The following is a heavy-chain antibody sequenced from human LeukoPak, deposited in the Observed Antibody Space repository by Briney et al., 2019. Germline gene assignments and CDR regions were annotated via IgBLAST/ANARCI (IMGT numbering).Heavy chain of an antibody. D-gene: IGHD5-12*01. CDR3: ARGTAESSGYGEFDY. J-gene: IGHJ4*02. V-gene: IGHV4-34*01. CDR1: GGSFSGYY. Sequence: SETLSLTCAVYGGSFSGYYWSWIRQPPGKGLEWIGEINHSGSTNYNPSLKSRVTISVDTSKNQFSLKLSSVTAADTAVYYCARGTAESSGYGEFDYWGQGTLVTVSS. CDR2: INHSGST.